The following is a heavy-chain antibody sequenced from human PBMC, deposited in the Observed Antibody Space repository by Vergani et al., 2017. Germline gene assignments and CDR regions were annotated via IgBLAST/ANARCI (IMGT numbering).Heavy chain of an antibody. Sequence: EVQLVESGGGLVQPGGSLRLSCAASGFTFSSYWMSWVRQAPGKGLEWVANIKQDGSEKYYVDSVKGRFTISRDNAKNSLYLQMNSLRAEDTAVYYCARDCPTSGPGGYCTNHYFDYWGQGTLVTVSS. CDR1: GFTFSSYW. CDR3: ARDCPTSGPGGYCTNHYFDY. D-gene: IGHD2-8*01. V-gene: IGHV3-7*01. J-gene: IGHJ4*02. CDR2: IKQDGSEK.